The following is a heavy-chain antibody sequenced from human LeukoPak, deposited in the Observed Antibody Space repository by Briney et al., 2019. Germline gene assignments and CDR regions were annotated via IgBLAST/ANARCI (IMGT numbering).Heavy chain of an antibody. V-gene: IGHV3-30*18. CDR1: VFTFSDYG. D-gene: IGHD3-10*01. Sequence: GGSLRLSCAPSVFTFSDYGMQGVRQAPREGLESVALISTDGSEKDYADSVKGRFTLYRDNSKNTLFLQMNSLRVEEKAVYYCAKDGTRSWFGEATWGQGTLVTVSS. CDR2: ISTDGSEK. CDR3: AKDGTRSWFGEAT. J-gene: IGHJ5*02.